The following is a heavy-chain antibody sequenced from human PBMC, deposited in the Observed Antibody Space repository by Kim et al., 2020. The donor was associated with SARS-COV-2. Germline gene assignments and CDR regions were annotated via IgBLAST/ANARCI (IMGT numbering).Heavy chain of an antibody. CDR2: ISYDGSNK. Sequence: GGSLRLSCAASGFTFSSYAMHWVRQAPGKGLEWVAVISYDGSNKYYADSVKGRFTISRDNSKNTLYLQMNSLRAEDTAVYYCARDRNYYDSSGYYYPRYYDYYAMDVWGQGTTVTVSS. J-gene: IGHJ6*02. CDR3: ARDRNYYDSSGYYYPRYYDYYAMDV. CDR1: GFTFSSYA. D-gene: IGHD3-22*01. V-gene: IGHV3-30-3*01.